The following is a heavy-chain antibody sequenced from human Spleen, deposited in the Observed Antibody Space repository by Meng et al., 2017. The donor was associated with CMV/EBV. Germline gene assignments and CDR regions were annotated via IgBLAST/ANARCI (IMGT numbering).Heavy chain of an antibody. D-gene: IGHD3-16*01. J-gene: IGHJ5*02. V-gene: IGHV1-18*04. Sequence: ASVKVSCKVSGYTFTNYGISWVRQAPGQGLEWMGWIGAYNGDTNYAQRFQGRVTMTTDTSTRTVYMELRSLRSDDTAVYYCARDYTPGYDLFDPWGQGTLVTVSS. CDR1: GYTFTNYG. CDR3: ARDYTPGYDLFDP. CDR2: IGAYNGDT.